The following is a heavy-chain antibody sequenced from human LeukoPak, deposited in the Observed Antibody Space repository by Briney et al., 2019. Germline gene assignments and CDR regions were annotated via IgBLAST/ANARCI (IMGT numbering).Heavy chain of an antibody. J-gene: IGHJ4*02. V-gene: IGHV4-39*07. D-gene: IGHD2-2*01. Sequence: SETLSLTCTVSGGSISSSSYYWGWIRQPPGKGLEWIGSIYYSGSTYYNPSLKSRVTISVDTSKNQFSLKLSSVTAADTAVYYCASVGGGSIVVVPAAPVHYWGQGTLVTVSS. CDR1: GGSISSSSYY. CDR2: IYYSGST. CDR3: ASVGGGSIVVVPAAPVHY.